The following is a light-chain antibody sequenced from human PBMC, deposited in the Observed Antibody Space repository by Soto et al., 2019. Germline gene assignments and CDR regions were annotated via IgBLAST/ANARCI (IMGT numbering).Light chain of an antibody. CDR1: SSDVGGYNY. J-gene: IGLJ1*01. V-gene: IGLV2-14*01. CDR2: EDS. Sequence: QSALTQPASVSGSPGQSITISCTGTSSDVGGYNYVSWYQQHPGKAPKLMIYEDSNRPSGVSNRFSGSKSGNTASLTISGLQAEDEADYFCSSYGSTSTRYVFGTGTKVTVL. CDR3: SSYGSTSTRYV.